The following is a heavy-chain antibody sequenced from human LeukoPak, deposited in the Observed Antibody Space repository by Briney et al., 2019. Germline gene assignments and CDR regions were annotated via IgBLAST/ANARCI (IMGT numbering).Heavy chain of an antibody. J-gene: IGHJ2*01. V-gene: IGHV7-4-1*02. Sequence: ASVKVSCKASGYTFTSYAMNWVRQAPGQGLEWMGCINTNTGNPTYAQGFTGRFVFSLDTSVSTAYLQISSLKAEDTAVYYCAREGITMVRVVNYWYFDLWGRGTLVTVSS. CDR2: INTNTGNP. CDR3: AREGITMVRVVNYWYFDL. CDR1: GYTFTSYA. D-gene: IGHD3-10*01.